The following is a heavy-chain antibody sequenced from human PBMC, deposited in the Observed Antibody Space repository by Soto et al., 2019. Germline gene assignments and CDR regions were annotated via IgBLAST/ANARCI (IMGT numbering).Heavy chain of an antibody. CDR2: ISGSGGST. D-gene: IGHD3-9*01. CDR1: GFTFSSYA. J-gene: IGHJ5*02. V-gene: IGHV3-23*01. Sequence: GGPLILSCAASGFTFSSYAMSWVRQAPGKGLEWVSAISGSGGSTYYADSVKGRFTISRDNSKNTLYLQMNSLRAEDTAVYYCAKDLVRYFDWKVGWFDPWGQGTLVNVSS. CDR3: AKDLVRYFDWKVGWFDP.